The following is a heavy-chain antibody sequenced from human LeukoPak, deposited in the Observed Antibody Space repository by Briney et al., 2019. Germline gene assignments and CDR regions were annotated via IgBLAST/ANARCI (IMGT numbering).Heavy chain of an antibody. CDR2: IRYDGSNK. V-gene: IGHV3-30*02. J-gene: IGHJ5*02. CDR1: GFTFSSYG. D-gene: IGHD3-16*01. CDR3: ARATYYDYVWGSYLPSNWFDP. Sequence: GGSLRLSCAASGFTFSSYGMHWVRQAPGKGLEWVAFIRYDGSNKYYADSVKGRFTISRDNSKNTLYLQMNSLRAEDTAVYYCARATYYDYVWGSYLPSNWFDPWGQGTLVTVSS.